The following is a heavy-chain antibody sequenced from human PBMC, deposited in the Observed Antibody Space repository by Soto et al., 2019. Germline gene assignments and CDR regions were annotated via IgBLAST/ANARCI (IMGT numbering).Heavy chain of an antibody. D-gene: IGHD2-15*01. CDR1: GFTFSGYA. CDR2: ISGSGGNT. V-gene: IGHV3-23*01. Sequence: EVQLLESGGGLVQPGGSLRLSCGASGFTFSGYAMSWVRKAPGKGLEWVSSISGSGGNTYYADSVKGRFTISRDNSKNTLYRQMNGLRAEDTAVYYCAKSPPLGVVAATYWFDPWGQGTLVTVSS. CDR3: AKSPPLGVVAATYWFDP. J-gene: IGHJ5*02.